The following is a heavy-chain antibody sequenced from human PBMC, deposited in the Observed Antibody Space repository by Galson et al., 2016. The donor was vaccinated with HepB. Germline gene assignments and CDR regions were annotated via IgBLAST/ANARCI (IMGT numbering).Heavy chain of an antibody. CDR3: EREGYSSGHCGAFDI. J-gene: IGHJ3*02. CDR1: GFIFTNYP. Sequence: SLRLSCAASGFIFTNYPMTWVRQAPGKGLEWVSTIGSGDFTHYADSVKGRFTVSRDNSKNTLYLQVNSLTADDTALYYCEREGYSSGHCGAFDIWGRGTVVVVSS. D-gene: IGHD6-19*01. CDR2: IGSGDFT. V-gene: IGHV3-23*01.